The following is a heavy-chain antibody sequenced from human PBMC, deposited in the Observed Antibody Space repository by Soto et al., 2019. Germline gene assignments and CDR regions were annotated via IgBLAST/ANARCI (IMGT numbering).Heavy chain of an antibody. J-gene: IGHJ4*02. CDR2: IYYSGRT. V-gene: IGHV4-30-4*01. CDR3: ARDRSNSPDYFDY. D-gene: IGHD6-6*01. Sequence: QVQLQESGPGLVKPSQTLSLTCTVSGGSISSDDYYWSWIRQPPGKGLEWIGYIYYSGRTDYNPSMKSRVIISIDTSKNQFSLNLNSVSAADTAVYYCARDRSNSPDYFDYWCQGPLVTVSS. CDR1: GGSISSDDYY.